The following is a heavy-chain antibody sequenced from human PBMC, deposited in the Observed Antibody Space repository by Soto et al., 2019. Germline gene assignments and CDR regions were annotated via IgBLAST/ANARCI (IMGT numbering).Heavy chain of an antibody. CDR3: ARVAVAAPRSWYFDL. V-gene: IGHV3-74*01. J-gene: IGHJ2*01. D-gene: IGHD6-13*01. CDR1: GLTFSDYW. CDR2: IRGGGSST. Sequence: EVQLVESGGGLVQPGGSRRLSCAASGLTFSDYWMHWFRQAPGKGLVWVSRIRGGGSSTSHADSVKGRLTISRDNAKDTLYLQMNSLPVEDTAIYYCARVAVAAPRSWYFDLWGRGTLVTVSS.